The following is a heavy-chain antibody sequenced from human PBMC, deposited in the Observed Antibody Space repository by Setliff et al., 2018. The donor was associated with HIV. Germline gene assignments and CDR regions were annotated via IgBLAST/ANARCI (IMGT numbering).Heavy chain of an antibody. D-gene: IGHD3-10*01. CDR1: GFTFTTYS. CDR2: ISSSSTYI. Sequence: GGSLRLSCADSGFTFTTYSMNWVRQAPGKGLEWVSSISSSSTYIDYADSVKGRFTISRDNAKNSLYLQMNNLRAEDTAVYYCARDTWYYSAKHLDVWGKGTTVTVSS. V-gene: IGHV3-21*01. J-gene: IGHJ6*04. CDR3: ARDTWYYSAKHLDV.